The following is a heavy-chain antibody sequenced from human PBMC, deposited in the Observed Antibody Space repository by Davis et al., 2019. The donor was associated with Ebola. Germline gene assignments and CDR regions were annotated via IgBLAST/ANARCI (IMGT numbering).Heavy chain of an antibody. D-gene: IGHD6-19*01. V-gene: IGHV3-23*01. CDR3: ARGDPEYSSVWFFDL. Sequence: GGSLRLSCAASGFTFSSYAMSWVRQAPGKGLEWVSAISGSGGSTYYADSVKGRFTISRDNAKKSLYLQMSSLRAEDTAIYYCARGDPEYSSVWFFDLWGRGTLVTVSS. J-gene: IGHJ2*01. CDR1: GFTFSSYA. CDR2: ISGSGGST.